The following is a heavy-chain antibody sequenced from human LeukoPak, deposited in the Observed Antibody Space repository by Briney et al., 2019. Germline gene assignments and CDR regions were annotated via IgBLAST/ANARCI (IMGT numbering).Heavy chain of an antibody. CDR3: ARDVKGYDPLGY. J-gene: IGHJ4*02. V-gene: IGHV3-64*01. Sequence: PGGSLRLSCAASGFTFSSYAMHWVRQAPGKGLEYVSAISSNGGSTYYANSVKGRFTISRDNSTNTLYLQMGSLRAEDMAVYYCARDVKGYDPLGYWGQGTLVTVSS. CDR2: ISSNGGST. CDR1: GFTFSSYA. D-gene: IGHD5-12*01.